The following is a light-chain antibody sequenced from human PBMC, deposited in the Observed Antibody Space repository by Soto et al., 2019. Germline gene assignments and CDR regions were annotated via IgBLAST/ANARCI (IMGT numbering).Light chain of an antibody. Sequence: QSVLTQPRSVSGSPGQSVAISCTGTSSDVGGYNYVSWYQQHPGKAPKVMIFDVNKRPSGVPDRFSGSKSGNTASLTISGLQAEDEADYYCCSYAGRYTYVFGTGTKLTV. CDR1: SSDVGGYNY. CDR3: CSYAGRYTYV. J-gene: IGLJ1*01. CDR2: DVN. V-gene: IGLV2-11*01.